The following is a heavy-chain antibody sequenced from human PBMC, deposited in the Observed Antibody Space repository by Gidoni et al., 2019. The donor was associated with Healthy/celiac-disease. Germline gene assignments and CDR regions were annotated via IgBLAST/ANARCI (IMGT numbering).Heavy chain of an antibody. V-gene: IGHV2-70*01. D-gene: IGHD6-19*01. CDR2: IDWDDDK. CDR1: GFSLPPSGMC. CDR3: ARTRYSSGWYADDY. J-gene: IGHJ4*02. Sequence: QVTLRESGPALVKPTQTLTLTCTFSGFSLPPSGMCVSWIRQPPGKALEWLALIDWDDDKYYSTSLKTRLTISKDTSKNQVVLTMTNMDPVDTATYYCARTRYSSGWYADDYWGQGTLVTVSS.